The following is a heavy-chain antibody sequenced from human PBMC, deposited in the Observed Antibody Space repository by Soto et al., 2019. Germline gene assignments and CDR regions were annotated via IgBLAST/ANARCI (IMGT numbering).Heavy chain of an antibody. Sequence: GGSLRLSCAASGFTFDDYAMHWVRQVPGKGLEWVSGINWNSGSIGYGDSVKGRFAISRDNAKNSLHLQMNSLSAEDTAFYYCVKDESINWYSGHFRHWGQGTLVTV. D-gene: IGHD6-13*01. CDR2: INWNSGSI. V-gene: IGHV3-9*01. J-gene: IGHJ1*01. CDR1: GFTFDDYA. CDR3: VKDESINWYSGHFRH.